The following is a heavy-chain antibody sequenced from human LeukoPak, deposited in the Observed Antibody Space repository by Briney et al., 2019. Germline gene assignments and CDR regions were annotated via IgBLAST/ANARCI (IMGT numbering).Heavy chain of an antibody. CDR2: IWYDGSNK. V-gene: IGHV3-33*01. CDR3: ARDRGRYCSGGSCHSEPGY. J-gene: IGHJ4*02. D-gene: IGHD2-15*01. Sequence: PGRSLRLSCAASGFTFSSYGMHWVRQAPGKGLEWVAVIWYDGSNKYYADSVKGRFTISRDNSKNTLYLQMNSLRAEDTAVYYCARDRGRYCSGGSCHSEPGYWGQGTLVTVSS. CDR1: GFTFSSYG.